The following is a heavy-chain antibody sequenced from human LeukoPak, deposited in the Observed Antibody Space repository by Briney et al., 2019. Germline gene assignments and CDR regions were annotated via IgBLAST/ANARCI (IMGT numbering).Heavy chain of an antibody. CDR3: ATYTLSQFWSGYYHFDY. CDR1: GGNFISYA. D-gene: IGHD3-3*01. V-gene: IGHV1-69*05. J-gene: IGHJ4*02. Sequence: APVKVSCKASGGNFISYAVSWVRQAPGQGLEWMGGIIPMFGTSNYAQKFQGTVTITTDESTTTAYMELSSLISEDTAVYYCATYTLSQFWSGYYHFDYWGQGTLVSVSS. CDR2: IIPMFGTS.